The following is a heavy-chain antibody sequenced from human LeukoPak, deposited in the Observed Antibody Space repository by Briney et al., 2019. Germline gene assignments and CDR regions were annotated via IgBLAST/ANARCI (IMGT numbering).Heavy chain of an antibody. Sequence: SVKVSCKASGGTFSSYAISWVRQAPGQGLEWMGGIIPIFGTANYAQKFQGRVTITTDESTSTAYMELSSLRSEDTAVYYCARDRTGANYFDYWGQGTLVTVSS. D-gene: IGHD1-7*01. CDR2: IIPIFGTA. CDR3: ARDRTGANYFDY. CDR1: GGTFSSYA. J-gene: IGHJ4*02. V-gene: IGHV1-69*05.